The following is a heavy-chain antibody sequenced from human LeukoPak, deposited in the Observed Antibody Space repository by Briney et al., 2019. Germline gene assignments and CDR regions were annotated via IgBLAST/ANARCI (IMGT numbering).Heavy chain of an antibody. D-gene: IGHD3-10*01. V-gene: IGHV3-74*01. CDR2: INSDGSST. Sequence: GGSLRLSCAASGFTFSSYGMHWVRQAPGKGLVWVSRINSDGSSTSYADSVKGRFTISRDNAKNTLYLQMNSLRAEDTAVYYCARLGTSMVQGVIITSYYYYMDVWGKGTTVTVSS. J-gene: IGHJ6*03. CDR3: ARLGTSMVQGVIITSYYYYMDV. CDR1: GFTFSSYG.